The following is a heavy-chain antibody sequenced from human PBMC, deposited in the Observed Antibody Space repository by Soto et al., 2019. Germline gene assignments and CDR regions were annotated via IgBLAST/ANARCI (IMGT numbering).Heavy chain of an antibody. V-gene: IGHV1-69*13. CDR3: ARGIVVPAAIDYYYYGMDV. Sequence: SVKVSCKASGGTFSSYAISWVRQAPGQGLEWMGGIIPIFGTANYAQKFQGRVTITADESTSTAYMELSSLRSEDTAVYYCARGIVVPAAIDYYYYGMDVWGQGTTVTVSS. D-gene: IGHD2-2*01. CDR2: IIPIFGTA. J-gene: IGHJ6*02. CDR1: GGTFSSYA.